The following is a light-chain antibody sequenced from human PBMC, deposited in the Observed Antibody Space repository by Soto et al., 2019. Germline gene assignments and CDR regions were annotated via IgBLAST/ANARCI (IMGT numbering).Light chain of an antibody. J-gene: IGKJ5*01. CDR1: QSISNY. V-gene: IGKV3-11*01. Sequence: EIVLTQSPATLSLSPGERATLSCRASQSISNYLAWYQQKPGQAARLLXYDASNRATGIPARFSGSGSGTDFSLTISSLQSEDFAVYYCQQYNNWPPITFGQGTRLEIK. CDR3: QQYNNWPPIT. CDR2: DAS.